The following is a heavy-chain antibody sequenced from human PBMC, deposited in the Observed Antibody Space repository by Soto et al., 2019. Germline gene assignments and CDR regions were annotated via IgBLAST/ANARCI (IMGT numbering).Heavy chain of an antibody. Sequence: PSVTLSLTCSVSGGSVGRGGYYWSWIRQVPGKGPEWIGYIYSTGSTNYNPSLKSRVSISIDTSKNQFSLNLSSVTAADTAVYYCARNINRNFNFDYWGQGTLVTVSS. CDR2: IYSTGST. J-gene: IGHJ4*02. V-gene: IGHV4-61*08. CDR3: ARNINRNFNFDY. CDR1: GGSVGRGGYY.